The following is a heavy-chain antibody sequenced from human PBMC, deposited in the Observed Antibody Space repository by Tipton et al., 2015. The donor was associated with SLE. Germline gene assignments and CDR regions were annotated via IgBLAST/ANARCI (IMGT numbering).Heavy chain of an antibody. CDR1: GYSFTSYW. V-gene: IGHV5-10-1*04. CDR3: ARQQGDDGFDI. Sequence: QLVQSGAEVKKPGESLRISCKGSGYSFTSYWISWVRQMPGKGLEWMWRIDPSDSYTNYSPSFQGQVTISADTSIDTAYLQWTSLKASDTAIYYCARQQGDDGFDIWGQGTVVTVSS. D-gene: IGHD1/OR15-1a*01. J-gene: IGHJ3*02. CDR2: IDPSDSYT.